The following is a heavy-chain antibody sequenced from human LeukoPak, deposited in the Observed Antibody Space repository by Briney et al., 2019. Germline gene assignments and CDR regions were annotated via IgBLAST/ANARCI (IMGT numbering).Heavy chain of an antibody. V-gene: IGHV5-51*01. D-gene: IGHD1-26*01. J-gene: IGHJ3*02. CDR2: IYPGDSDT. CDR3: ARPYKWEPGYDAFDI. Sequence: GESLKISCKGSGYSFTSYWIGWVRQMPGKGLEWMGIIYPGDSDTRYSPSFQGQVTISADKSISTAYLQWSSLKASDTAMYYCARPYKWEPGYDAFDIWGQGTMVTVSS. CDR1: GYSFTSYW.